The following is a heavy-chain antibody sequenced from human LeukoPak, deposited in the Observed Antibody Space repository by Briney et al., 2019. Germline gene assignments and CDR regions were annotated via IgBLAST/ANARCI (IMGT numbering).Heavy chain of an antibody. CDR3: ARTAGYSSIVFDI. Sequence: GGSLRLSRAASGFTFSNYWMSWVRQAPGKGLEWVANIKQDGSEKDYVDSVKGRFTISRDNAKNSLYLQMNSLRAEDTAVYNWARTAGYSSIVFDIWGQGTMVTVSS. CDR2: IKQDGSEK. D-gene: IGHD2-2*01. V-gene: IGHV3-7*02. CDR1: GFTFSNYW. J-gene: IGHJ3*02.